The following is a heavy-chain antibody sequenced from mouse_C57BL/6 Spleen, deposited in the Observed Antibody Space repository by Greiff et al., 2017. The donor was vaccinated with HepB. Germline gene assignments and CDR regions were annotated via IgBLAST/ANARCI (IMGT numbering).Heavy chain of an antibody. CDR1: GFTFSDYY. J-gene: IGHJ4*01. Sequence: DVMLMESEGGLVQPGRSMKLSCTASGFTFSDYYMAWVRQVPEKGLEWVANINYDGSSTYYLDSLKSRFIISRDNAKNILYLQMSSLKSEDTATYYCARDPYGYYAMDYWGQGTSVTVSS. V-gene: IGHV5-16*01. CDR2: INYDGSST. D-gene: IGHD1-1*01. CDR3: ARDPYGYYAMDY.